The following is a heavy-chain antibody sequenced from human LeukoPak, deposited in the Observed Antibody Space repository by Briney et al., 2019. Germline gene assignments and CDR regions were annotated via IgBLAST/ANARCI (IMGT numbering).Heavy chain of an antibody. J-gene: IGHJ4*02. V-gene: IGHV1-69*13. CDR1: GGSFSNNA. CDR3: ARDRRPSYYDSSGYSNFDY. D-gene: IGHD3-22*01. Sequence: SVKLSCNASGGSFSNNAINWVRQAPARGLEWMGGIIPIFGTTNYAQKFQGRVTITADESTSTAYMELISLRSEDTAVYYCARDRRPSYYDSSGYSNFDYWGQGTLVTVSS. CDR2: IIPIFGTT.